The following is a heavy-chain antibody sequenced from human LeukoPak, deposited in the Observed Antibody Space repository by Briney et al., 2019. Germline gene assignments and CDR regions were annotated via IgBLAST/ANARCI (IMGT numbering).Heavy chain of an antibody. CDR3: AKGIAAAGTRRPNWFDP. CDR1: GFTFSSYA. D-gene: IGHD6-13*01. CDR2: ISGSGGST. J-gene: IGHJ5*02. V-gene: IGHV3-23*01. Sequence: PGGSLRLSCAASGFTFSSYAMSWVRQAPGKGLEWVSAISGSGGSTYYADSVKGRFTISSDNSKNTLYLQMNSLRAEDTAVYYCAKGIAAAGTRRPNWFDPWGQGTLVTVSS.